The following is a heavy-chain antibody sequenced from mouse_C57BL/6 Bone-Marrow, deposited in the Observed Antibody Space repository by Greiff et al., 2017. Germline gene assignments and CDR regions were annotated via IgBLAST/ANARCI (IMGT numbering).Heavy chain of an antibody. CDR1: GFSFTSYG. D-gene: IGHD2-5*01. J-gene: IGHJ4*01. Sequence: VPLQQSGPGLVAPSQSLSITCTVSGFSFTSYGVHWVRQPPGTGLEWLVVIWSAGSTTYNSALKSTLSISKTNSKSQVFLKMNRLQTDDTAMYYWARHVSNQGAMDYWGQGTSVTVSS. CDR3: ARHVSNQGAMDY. CDR2: IWSAGST. V-gene: IGHV2-6-1*01.